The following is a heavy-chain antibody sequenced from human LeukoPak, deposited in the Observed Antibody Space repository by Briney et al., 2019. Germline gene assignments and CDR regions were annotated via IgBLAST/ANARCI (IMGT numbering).Heavy chain of an antibody. J-gene: IGHJ4*02. CDR2: ITNGSTYI. D-gene: IGHD1-26*01. Sequence: GGSLRLSCAASGFTFSSYSMNWVRQAPGKGLEWVSSITNGSTYIFHADSVKGLFTISRDNAKNTLYLQMNSRRVEDTAVYYCAISPIVGTTYYFDSWGQGTLVTVSS. CDR3: AISPIVGTTYYFDS. V-gene: IGHV3-21*06. CDR1: GFTFSSYS.